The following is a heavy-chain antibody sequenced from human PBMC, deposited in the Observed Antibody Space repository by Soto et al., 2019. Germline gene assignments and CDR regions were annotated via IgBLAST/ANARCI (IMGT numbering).Heavy chain of an antibody. D-gene: IGHD3-10*01. CDR3: ARHGDDYYYYMDV. CDR2: IYPGDSDT. Sequence: LGESLKISCKGSGYSFTSYWSGWVRQMPGKGLEWMGIIYPGDSDTRYSPSFQGQVTISADKSISTAYLQWSSLKASDTAMYYCARHGDDYYYYMDVWGKGTTVTVSS. V-gene: IGHV5-51*01. CDR1: GYSFTSYW. J-gene: IGHJ6*03.